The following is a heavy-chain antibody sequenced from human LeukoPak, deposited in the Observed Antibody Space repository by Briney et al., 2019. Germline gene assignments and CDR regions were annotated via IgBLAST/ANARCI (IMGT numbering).Heavy chain of an antibody. CDR2: ISGSGGST. J-gene: IGHJ3*02. D-gene: IGHD3-3*01. CDR1: GFTFSSYA. Sequence: GGSLRLSCAASGFTFSSYAMSWVRQAPGKGLEWVSAISGSGGSTYYADSVKGRFTISRDNSKNTLYLQMNSLRAEDTAVYYCAKDGPHYDFWSGYQDAFDIWGQGTMVTVSS. V-gene: IGHV3-23*01. CDR3: AKDGPHYDFWSGYQDAFDI.